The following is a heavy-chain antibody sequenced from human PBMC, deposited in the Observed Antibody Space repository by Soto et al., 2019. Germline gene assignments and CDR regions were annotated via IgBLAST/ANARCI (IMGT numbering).Heavy chain of an antibody. J-gene: IGHJ4*02. V-gene: IGHV5-51*01. D-gene: IGHD3-16*01. CDR1: GYDLTTFW. Sequence: SGESLKISGQGGGYDLTTFWIAWVRQMPGKGLEWMGIVYPGDSETRYSPSFQGQVTVSADESISTAYLQWNTLKASDTAMYYCVRPNFGALTHFDFWGQGTLVTVSS. CDR2: VYPGDSET. CDR3: VRPNFGALTHFDF.